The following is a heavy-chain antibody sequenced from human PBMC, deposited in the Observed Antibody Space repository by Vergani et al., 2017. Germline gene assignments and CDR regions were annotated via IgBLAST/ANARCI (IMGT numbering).Heavy chain of an antibody. CDR2: IYYSGST. CDR3: ARAVGYSYGFDY. Sequence: QVQLQESGPGLVKPSETLSLTCTVSGGSISSYYWSWIRQPPGKGLEWVGYIYYSGSTNYNPSLKGRGTISVDTSKNQVSLKLSSVTAADTAVYYCARAVGYSYGFDYWGQGTLVTVSS. J-gene: IGHJ4*02. V-gene: IGHV4-59*01. CDR1: GGSISSYY. D-gene: IGHD5-18*01.